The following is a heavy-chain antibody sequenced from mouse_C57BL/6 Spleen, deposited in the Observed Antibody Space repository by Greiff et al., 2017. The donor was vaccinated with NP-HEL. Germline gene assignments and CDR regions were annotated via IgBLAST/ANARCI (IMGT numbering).Heavy chain of an antibody. CDR3: ARGGTYGSSPHFDY. D-gene: IGHD1-1*01. V-gene: IGHV1-47*01. CDR2: FHPYNDDT. CDR1: GYTFTTYP. Sequence: QVQLQQSGAELVKPGASVKMSCKASGYTFTTYPIEWMKQNHGKSLEWIGNFHPYNDDTKYNEKFKGKATLTVEKSSSTVYVELSRLTSDDSAVYYCARGGTYGSSPHFDYWGQGTTLTVSS. J-gene: IGHJ2*01.